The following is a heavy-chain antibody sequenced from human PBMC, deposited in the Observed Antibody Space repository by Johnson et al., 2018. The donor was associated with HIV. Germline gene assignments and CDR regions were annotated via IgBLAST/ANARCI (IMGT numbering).Heavy chain of an antibody. J-gene: IGHJ3*02. CDR2: ISYDGSNK. CDR3: ARGGKRVMAAFDI. Sequence: SLRLSCAASGFTFSSYGMHWVRQAPGKGLEWVAVISYDGSNKYYADSVKGRFTISRDNSKNTLYLQMNSLRAEDTAVYYCARGGKRVMAAFDIWGQWTMVTVSS. CDR1: GFTFSSYG. D-gene: IGHD3-16*01. V-gene: IGHV3-30*19.